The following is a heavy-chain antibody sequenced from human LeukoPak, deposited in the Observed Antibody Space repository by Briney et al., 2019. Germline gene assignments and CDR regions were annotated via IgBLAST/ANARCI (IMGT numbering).Heavy chain of an antibody. D-gene: IGHD5-18*01. CDR3: ARGPLGRGYSYGVYFDY. J-gene: IGHJ4*02. V-gene: IGHV1-69*05. CDR2: IIPIFGTA. CDR1: GGTFSSYA. Sequence: SVKVPCKASGGTFSSYAISWVRQAPGQGLEWMGGIIPIFGTANYAQKFQGRVTITTDESTSTAYMELSSLRSEDTAVYYCARGPLGRGYSYGVYFDYWGQGTLVTVSS.